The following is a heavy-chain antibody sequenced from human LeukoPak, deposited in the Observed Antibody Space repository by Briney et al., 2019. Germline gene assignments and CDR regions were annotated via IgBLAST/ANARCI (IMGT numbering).Heavy chain of an antibody. J-gene: IGHJ6*02. V-gene: IGHV4-59*01. CDR3: ARTAAGGALDV. CDR2: IYYSGST. D-gene: IGHD6-13*01. CDR1: GGAISSYY. Sequence: PSETLSLTCTVSGGAISSYYWSWIRQPPGKGLEWIGHIYYSGSTYYNPSLKSRVTISVDTSKNQFSLKVSSMTAADTAVYYCARTAAGGALDVWGQGTTVTVSS.